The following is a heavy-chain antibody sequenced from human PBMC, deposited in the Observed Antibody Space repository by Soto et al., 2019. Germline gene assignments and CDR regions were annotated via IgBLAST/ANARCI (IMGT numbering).Heavy chain of an antibody. CDR3: ASLGDNSNYYYYMDV. Sequence: GGSLRLSCVAPEVIFSRYGMHWLRQAPGKGLEWLAVIRFDGSNIYYADSVKGRFTISRDNAKNSLYLQMNSLRAEDTAVYYCASLGDNSNYYYYMDVWGKGTTVTVSS. V-gene: IGHV3-30*12. J-gene: IGHJ6*03. CDR1: EVIFSRYG. D-gene: IGHD4-17*01. CDR2: IRFDGSNI.